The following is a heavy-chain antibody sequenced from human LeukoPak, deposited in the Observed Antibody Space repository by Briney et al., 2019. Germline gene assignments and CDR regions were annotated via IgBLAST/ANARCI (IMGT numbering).Heavy chain of an antibody. Sequence: GGSLRLSCAASGFTVSSNYMSWVRQAPGKGLEWVSVIYSGGSTYYADSVKGRFTISRDNSKNTLYLQMNSLRAEDTAVYYCARAPPPYYYGSGSTLGGQGTLVTVSS. CDR2: IYSGGST. J-gene: IGHJ4*02. V-gene: IGHV3-53*01. CDR1: GFTVSSNY. CDR3: ARAPPPYYYGSGSTL. D-gene: IGHD3-10*01.